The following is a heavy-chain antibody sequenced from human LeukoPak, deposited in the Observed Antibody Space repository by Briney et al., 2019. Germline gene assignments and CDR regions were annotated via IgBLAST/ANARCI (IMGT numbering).Heavy chain of an antibody. CDR1: GFTFSDYY. CDR2: ISSTSKYI. Sequence: PGGSLRLSCAASGFTFSDYYMSWIRQAPGKGLEWVSSISSTSKYIYYADSVKGRFTISRDNAKNSLYLQMNSLRAEDTAVYYCAREPFWSGYYSNLHFDYWGQGTLVTVSS. V-gene: IGHV3-11*06. CDR3: AREPFWSGYYSNLHFDY. J-gene: IGHJ4*02. D-gene: IGHD3-3*01.